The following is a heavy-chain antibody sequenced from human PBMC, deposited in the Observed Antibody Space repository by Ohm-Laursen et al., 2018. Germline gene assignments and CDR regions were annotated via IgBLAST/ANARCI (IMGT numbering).Heavy chain of an antibody. D-gene: IGHD3-22*01. V-gene: IGHV3-7*03. CDR3: AKDVYYDSSGYYSYFQH. CDR2: INEDGSLR. CDR1: GFTFSSYE. J-gene: IGHJ1*01. Sequence: SLRLSCAASGFTFSSYEMNWVRQAPGKGLEWVANINEDGSLRYYVDSVKGRFAISRDNAKNSLFLQMDSLRAEDTAVYYCAKDVYYDSSGYYSYFQHWGQGTLVTVSS.